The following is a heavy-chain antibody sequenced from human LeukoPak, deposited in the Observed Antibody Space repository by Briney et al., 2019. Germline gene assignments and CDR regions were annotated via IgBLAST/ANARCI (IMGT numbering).Heavy chain of an antibody. CDR2: INPNSGGT. V-gene: IGHV1-2*06. D-gene: IGHD3-3*01. CDR3: ARLESITIFGVVISHYYYYGMDV. Sequence: ASVKVSCKASGYTFTGYYMHWMRQAPGQGLEWMGRINPNSGGTNYAQKFQGRVTMTRDTSISTAYMELSRLRSDDTAVYYCARLESITIFGVVISHYYYYGMDVWGQGTTVTVSS. J-gene: IGHJ6*02. CDR1: GYTFTGYY.